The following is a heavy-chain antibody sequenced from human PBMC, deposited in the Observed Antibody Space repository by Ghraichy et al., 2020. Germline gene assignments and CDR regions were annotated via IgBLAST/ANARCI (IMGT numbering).Heavy chain of an antibody. Sequence: SETLSLTCIVSGGSISSGGYYWSWIRQHSGKGLEWIGYIYYSGPTYYNPSLKSRVTISHDTSQNQFSLYLRSVTAADTAVYYCARGPSRYSVDHKDWDFDFWGQGSLVTVSS. V-gene: IGHV4-31*03. J-gene: IGHJ4*02. CDR2: IYYSGPT. D-gene: IGHD5/OR15-5a*01. CDR1: GGSISSGGYY. CDR3: ARGPSRYSVDHKDWDFDF.